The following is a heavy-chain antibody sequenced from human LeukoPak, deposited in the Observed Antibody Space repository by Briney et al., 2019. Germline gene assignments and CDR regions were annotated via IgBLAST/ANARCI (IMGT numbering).Heavy chain of an antibody. CDR3: AVTPVGWLPLYYFDY. CDR1: GGSISSYY. V-gene: IGHV4-59*08. CDR2: IYYSGST. D-gene: IGHD5-24*01. J-gene: IGHJ4*02. Sequence: SETLSLTCTVSGGSISSYYWSWIRQPPGKGLEWIGYIYYSGSTNYNPSLKSRVTISVDTSKNQFSLKLSSVTAADTAVYHCAVTPVGWLPLYYFDYWGQGTLVTVSS.